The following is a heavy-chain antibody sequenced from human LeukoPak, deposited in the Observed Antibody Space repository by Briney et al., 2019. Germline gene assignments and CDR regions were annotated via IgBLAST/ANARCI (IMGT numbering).Heavy chain of an antibody. CDR2: IYHSGST. J-gene: IGHJ4*02. D-gene: IGHD3-22*01. CDR1: GGSISSGGYS. Sequence: SQTLSLTCAVSGGSISSGGYSWSWIRQPPGKGLEWIGYIYHSGSTYYNPSLKSRVTISVDRSKNQFSLKLSSVTAADTAVYYCARALSDYYDSGAFDYWGQGTLVTVSS. V-gene: IGHV4-30-2*01. CDR3: ARALSDYYDSGAFDY.